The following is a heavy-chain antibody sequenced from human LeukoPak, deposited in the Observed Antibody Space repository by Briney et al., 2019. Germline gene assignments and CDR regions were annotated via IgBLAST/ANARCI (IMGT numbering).Heavy chain of an antibody. CDR2: IYYSGST. CDR3: ARQKVPDY. Sequence: SETLSLTCTVSGGSISSHYWSWIRQPPGKGLEWIWYIYYSGSTNYNPSLKSRVTMSVDTSKNQFSLKLSSVTAADTAVYYCARQKVPDYWGQGTLVTVSS. CDR1: GGSISSHY. V-gene: IGHV4-59*08. J-gene: IGHJ4*02.